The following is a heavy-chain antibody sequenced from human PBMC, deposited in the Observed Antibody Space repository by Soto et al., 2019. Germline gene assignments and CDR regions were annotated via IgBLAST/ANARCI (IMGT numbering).Heavy chain of an antibody. D-gene: IGHD5-18*01. CDR2: IYYNENT. Sequence: QVQLQESGPGLVKPSQTLSLTCNVSGDSISGGSYYWSWNRQLPGKGLEWNGYIYYNENTYYIPSLKSRVTISVDTSKNQFSLKLSSVTAADTAVFYCARASRYSHGHFDYWGQGTLVTVSS. J-gene: IGHJ4*02. CDR3: ARASRYSHGHFDY. CDR1: GDSISGGSYY. V-gene: IGHV4-31*02.